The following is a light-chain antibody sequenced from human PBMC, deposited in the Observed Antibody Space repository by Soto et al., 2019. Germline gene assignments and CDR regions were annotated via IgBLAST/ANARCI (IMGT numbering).Light chain of an antibody. CDR2: KAS. Sequence: DLQMTQSPSTLSASVGASVTITCRASQSPNGWLAWYQQKQGKAPKLLIYKASTLEGGVPSRFSGSASGTKLTITISDLQPDDGETYFGQQYNNYFWTFGQGTKVDNK. CDR3: QQYNNYFWT. J-gene: IGKJ1*01. V-gene: IGKV1-5*03. CDR1: QSPNGW.